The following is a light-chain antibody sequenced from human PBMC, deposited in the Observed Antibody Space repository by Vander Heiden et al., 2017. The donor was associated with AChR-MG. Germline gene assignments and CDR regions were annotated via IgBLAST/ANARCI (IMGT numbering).Light chain of an antibody. J-gene: IGKJ4*01. CDR2: SAS. V-gene: IGKV1-39*01. Sequence: DIDMTQSPSSLSASVGDRVTITCRASQCIGNSLNWYQHKRGKAPKLLIYSASTLQYGVPSRFSGSGSGTDFTLTIIRLQPEDFATYYCQQRVSSPLPFGGRTKVDI. CDR1: QCIGNS. CDR3: QQRVSSPLP.